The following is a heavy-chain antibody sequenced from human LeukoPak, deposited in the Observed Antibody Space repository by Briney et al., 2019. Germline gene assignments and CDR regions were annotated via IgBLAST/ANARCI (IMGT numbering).Heavy chain of an antibody. CDR1: GDSVSRNSAA. J-gene: IGHJ4*02. CDR3: AREILVRGELDY. CDR2: TYYKSKWYN. Sequence: SQTLSLTCAISGDSVSRNSAAWNWIRQSPSRGLEWLGRTYYKSKWYNDYAISVKSRITINPDTSKNQFSLQLNSVTPEDTAVYYCAREILVRGELDYWGQGTLVTVSS. D-gene: IGHD3-10*01. V-gene: IGHV6-1*01.